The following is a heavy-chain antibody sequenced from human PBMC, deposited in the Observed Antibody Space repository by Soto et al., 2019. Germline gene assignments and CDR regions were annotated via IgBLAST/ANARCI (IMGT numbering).Heavy chain of an antibody. J-gene: IGHJ6*02. CDR3: ARRLLWFGESSGYGMDV. CDR2: IIPIFGTA. V-gene: IGHV1-69*13. D-gene: IGHD3-10*01. Sequence: ASVKVSCKASGGTFSSYTISWVRQAPGQGLEWMGGIIPIFGTANYAQKFQGRVTITADESTSTAYMELSSLRSEDTAVYYCARRLLWFGESSGYGMDVWGQGTTVTVSS. CDR1: GGTFSSYT.